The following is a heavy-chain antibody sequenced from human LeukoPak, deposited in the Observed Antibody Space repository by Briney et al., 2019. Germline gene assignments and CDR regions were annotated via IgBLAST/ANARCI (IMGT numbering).Heavy chain of an antibody. Sequence: SETLSLTCAVYGGSFSGYYWSWIRQPPGKGLEWIGEINHSGSTNYNPSLKSRVTISVDTSKNQFSLKLSSVTAADTAVYYCARSRAGGVTNWFDPWGQGTLVTVSS. CDR2: INHSGST. CDR3: ARSRAGGVTNWFDP. CDR1: GGSFSGYY. V-gene: IGHV4-34*01. J-gene: IGHJ5*02. D-gene: IGHD3-16*01.